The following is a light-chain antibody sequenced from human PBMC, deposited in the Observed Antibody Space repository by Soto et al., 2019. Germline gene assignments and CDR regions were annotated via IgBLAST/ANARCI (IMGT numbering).Light chain of an antibody. J-gene: IGLJ2*01. CDR2: DVS. V-gene: IGLV2-11*01. CDR1: SNDVGGYNF. CDR3: SSYAGSYTLV. Sequence: QSALTQPRSVSGSPGQSVTISCTGTSNDVGGYNFVSWYQQHPGKVHKLFIYDVSRRPSGVPDRVSGSKSGNTASLTISGLQAEDEADYYCSSYAGSYTLVFGGGTKLTVL.